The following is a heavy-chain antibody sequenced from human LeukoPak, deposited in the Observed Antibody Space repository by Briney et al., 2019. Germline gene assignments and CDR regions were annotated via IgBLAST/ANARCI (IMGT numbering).Heavy chain of an antibody. CDR3: ARGALQRALDP. V-gene: IGHV3-23*01. CDR2: VSGGESRT. CDR1: GFTFSTFA. Sequence: GGSLRLSCAASGFTFSTFAMGWVRQAPGKGLEWVSGVSGGESRTYYADSVKGRFTLPRDNSKNTLFLQMNSLRAEDTAVYYCARGALQRALDPWGQGTQVTVSS. J-gene: IGHJ5*02.